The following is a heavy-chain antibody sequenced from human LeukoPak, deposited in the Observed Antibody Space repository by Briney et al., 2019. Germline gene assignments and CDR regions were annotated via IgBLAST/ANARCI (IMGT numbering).Heavy chain of an antibody. D-gene: IGHD3-3*01. V-gene: IGHV3-48*04. CDR3: AKVFGVEYFYYMDV. J-gene: IGHJ6*03. Sequence: GGSLRLSCAASGFSFSSYSMTWVRQAPGKGLEWISYIGASSATIHYADSVQGRFTISRDNAKNSLFPQMDNLRAEDTAVYYCAKVFGVEYFYYMDVWGNGATVIVSS. CDR2: IGASSATI. CDR1: GFSFSSYS.